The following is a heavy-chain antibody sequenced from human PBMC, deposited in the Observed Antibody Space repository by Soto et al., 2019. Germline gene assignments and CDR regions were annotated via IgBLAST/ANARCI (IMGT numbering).Heavy chain of an antibody. CDR2: IYYSGST. CDR3: ARAWGRLDTWGGDYYGMDV. D-gene: IGHD3-16*01. J-gene: IGHJ6*02. V-gene: IGHV4-39*01. Sequence: QLQLQESGPGLVKPSETLSLTCTVSGGSISSSSYYWGWIRQPPGKGLEWIGSIYYSGSTYYNPSLKSRVTISVDTSKNQFPLKLSSVTAADTAVYYCARAWGRLDTWGGDYYGMDVWGQGTTVTVSS. CDR1: GGSISSSSYY.